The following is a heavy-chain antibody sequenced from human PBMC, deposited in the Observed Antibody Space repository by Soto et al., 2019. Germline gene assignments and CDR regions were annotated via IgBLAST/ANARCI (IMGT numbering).Heavy chain of an antibody. CDR2: INHSGST. D-gene: IGHD1-1*01. Sequence: PSETLSLTCAVYGGSFSGYYWSWIRQPPGKGLEWIGEINHSGSTNYNPSLKSRFTISVDTSKNHFSLKLSSVTAADTAVYYCATGTTGTTITYYFDYWGQGTLVTVS. V-gene: IGHV4-34*01. J-gene: IGHJ4*02. CDR3: ATGTTGTTITYYFDY. CDR1: GGSFSGYY.